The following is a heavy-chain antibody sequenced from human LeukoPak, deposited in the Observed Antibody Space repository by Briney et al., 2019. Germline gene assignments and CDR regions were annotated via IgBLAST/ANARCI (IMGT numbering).Heavy chain of an antibody. Sequence: GASVKVSCKASGYTFTSYAMNWVRQAPGQGLEWMGWINTNTGNPTYAQGFTGRFVFSLDTSVSTAYLQISSLKAEDTAVYYCARDPIDVDTAMVRIFDYWGQGTLVTVSS. CDR3: ARDPIDVDTAMVRIFDY. CDR2: INTNTGNP. V-gene: IGHV7-4-1*02. J-gene: IGHJ4*02. CDR1: GYTFTSYA. D-gene: IGHD5-18*01.